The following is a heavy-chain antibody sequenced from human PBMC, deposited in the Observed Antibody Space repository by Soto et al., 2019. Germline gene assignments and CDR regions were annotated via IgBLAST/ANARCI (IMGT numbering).Heavy chain of an antibody. CDR3: ARSRDGDDGASS. Sequence: QVQLVQSGAEGKKPGASGKVSCKASGYTFSTYKINWVRQASGQGLEWMGWKNPNSGNTDYAQKFQGRVTMTRNTSISTAYMELSSLRSEDTAVYYCARSRDGDDGASSWGQGTLVTVSS. CDR2: KNPNSGNT. J-gene: IGHJ5*02. D-gene: IGHD4-17*01. CDR1: GYTFSTYK. V-gene: IGHV1-8*01.